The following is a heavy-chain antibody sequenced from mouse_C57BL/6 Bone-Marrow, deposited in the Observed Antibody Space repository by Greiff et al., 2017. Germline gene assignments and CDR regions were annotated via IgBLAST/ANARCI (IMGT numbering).Heavy chain of an antibody. Sequence: EVKLMESGGDLVKPGGSLKLSCAASGFTFSSYGMSWVRQTPDKRLEWVATISSGGSYTYYPASVKGRFTISRDNAKNTLYLQMSSLKSEDTAMYYCARHDGYFWYFDVWGTGTTVTVSS. CDR1: GFTFSSYG. J-gene: IGHJ1*03. V-gene: IGHV5-6*01. D-gene: IGHD2-3*01. CDR3: ARHDGYFWYFDV. CDR2: ISSGGSYT.